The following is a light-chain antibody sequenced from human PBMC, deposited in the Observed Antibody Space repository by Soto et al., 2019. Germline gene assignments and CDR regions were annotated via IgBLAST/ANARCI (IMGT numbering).Light chain of an antibody. Sequence: DIQMTQSPSTLSVSGGHIVTITFLASQTISSWLAWYQQKPGKAPKLLIYKASTLKSGVPSRFSGSGSGTEFTLTISSLQPDDFATYYCQHYNSYSEAFGQGTKVDIK. CDR1: QTISSW. CDR3: QHYNSYSEA. J-gene: IGKJ1*01. V-gene: IGKV1-5*03. CDR2: KAS.